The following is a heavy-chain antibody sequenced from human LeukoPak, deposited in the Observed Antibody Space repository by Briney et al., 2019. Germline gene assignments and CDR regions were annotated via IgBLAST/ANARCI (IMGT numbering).Heavy chain of an antibody. V-gene: IGHV4-39*01. J-gene: IGHJ4*02. CDR3: YAQGF. CDR2: IYSSGNT. Sequence: SETLSLTCTVSGASMSTRNYNWGWIRQPPGKGLEWIGSIYSSGNTYYNPSLKSRVTISVDTSNNQFSVKLSSVTAADTAVYYCYAQGFWGQGTLVTVSS. CDR1: GASMSTRNYN.